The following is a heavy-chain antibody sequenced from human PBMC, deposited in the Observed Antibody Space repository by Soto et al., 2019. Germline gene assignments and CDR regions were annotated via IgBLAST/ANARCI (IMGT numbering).Heavy chain of an antibody. V-gene: IGHV1-3*01. CDR1: GYTFTSYA. Sequence: ASVKVSCKASGYTFTSYAMHWVRQAPGQRLEWMGWINAGNGNTKYSQKFQGRVPITRDTSASTAYMELSSLRSEDTAVYYCARDGGHGDPDAFDIWGQGTMVTVSS. D-gene: IGHD4-17*01. CDR3: ARDGGHGDPDAFDI. J-gene: IGHJ3*02. CDR2: INAGNGNT.